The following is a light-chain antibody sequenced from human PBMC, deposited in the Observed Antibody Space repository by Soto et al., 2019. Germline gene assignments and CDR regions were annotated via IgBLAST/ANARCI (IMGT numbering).Light chain of an antibody. Sequence: EIVLTQSPATLSLSPGERATLSCRASQTISRYVAWYQQKPGQPPRLLIYDASTRATGTPARFSGSGSGSDFTLTIHSLEPEDFAFYFCQPRANWPSLTFGGGTKVEIK. CDR1: QTISRY. CDR3: QPRANWPSLT. J-gene: IGKJ4*01. V-gene: IGKV3-11*01. CDR2: DAS.